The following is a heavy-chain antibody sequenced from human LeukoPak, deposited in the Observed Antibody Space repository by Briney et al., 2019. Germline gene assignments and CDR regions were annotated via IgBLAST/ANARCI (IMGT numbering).Heavy chain of an antibody. J-gene: IGHJ6*03. CDR2: INHSGST. Sequence: SETLSLTCTVYGGSLSGYYWSWIRQPPEKGLEWIGEINHSGSTNYNPSLTSRVTISVDTSKNQFSLKLSSVTAADTAVYYCARGEGQLVRYYYMDVWGKGTTVTISS. D-gene: IGHD6-13*01. V-gene: IGHV4-34*01. CDR3: ARGEGQLVRYYYMDV. CDR1: GGSLSGYY.